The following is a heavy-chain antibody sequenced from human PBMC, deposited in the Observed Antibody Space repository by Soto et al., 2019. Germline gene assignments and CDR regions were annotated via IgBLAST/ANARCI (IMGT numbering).Heavy chain of an antibody. CDR1: GGTISSYP. J-gene: IGHJ4*02. D-gene: IGHD3-3*01. Sequence: SSVKLSCKASGGTISSYPISWVRKNTGQGLERIGGIIPIFGTANYAQKFQGRVTITADESTSTAYMELSSLRSEDTAVYYRAGVAGYYTPYCGQGTLVTVSS. CDR3: AGVAGYYTPY. CDR2: IIPIFGTA. V-gene: IGHV1-69*13.